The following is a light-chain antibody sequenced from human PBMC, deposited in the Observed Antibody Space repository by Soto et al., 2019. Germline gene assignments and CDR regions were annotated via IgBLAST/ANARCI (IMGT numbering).Light chain of an antibody. CDR1: QRVSSY. CDR2: DAS. V-gene: IGKV3-11*01. Sequence: VVRHAPASLSLSPEERATRACTTGQRVSSYFAWYHPKPGRAPRLLIYDASNRAPGIPARFIGSASGTVFTLTITSPEPEDYTVYYCQQRSNWPTPFGQGTRLELK. J-gene: IGKJ5*01. CDR3: QQRSNWPTP.